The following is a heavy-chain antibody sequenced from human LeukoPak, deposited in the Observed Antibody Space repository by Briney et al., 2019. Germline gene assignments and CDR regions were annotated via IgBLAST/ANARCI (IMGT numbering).Heavy chain of an antibody. Sequence: GGSLRLSCAASGFTFNSYWMHWVRQAPGKGLVWVSRISSDGSTTSYADFVKGRFTISRDNAQNTLYLQMNSLRVEDTAVYFCARGFLGTCSGASCYSGYWGQGTLLTVSS. V-gene: IGHV3-74*01. CDR2: ISSDGSTT. CDR3: ARGFLGTCSGASCYSGY. D-gene: IGHD2-15*01. CDR1: GFTFNSYW. J-gene: IGHJ4*02.